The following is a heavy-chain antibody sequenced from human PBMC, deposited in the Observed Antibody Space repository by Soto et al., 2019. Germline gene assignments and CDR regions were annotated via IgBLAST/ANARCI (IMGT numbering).Heavy chain of an antibody. J-gene: IGHJ4*02. CDR3: ARDGSHGGYLDY. V-gene: IGHV1-18*01. D-gene: IGHD5-12*01. Sequence: ASVKVSCKASGYTFNSYGISWVRQAPGQGLEWMGWISVYNGNTNYAQKVQGRVTMTTDTSTSTAYMELRSLRPDDTAVYYCARDGSHGGYLDYWGQGTVVTVSS. CDR1: GYTFNSYG. CDR2: ISVYNGNT.